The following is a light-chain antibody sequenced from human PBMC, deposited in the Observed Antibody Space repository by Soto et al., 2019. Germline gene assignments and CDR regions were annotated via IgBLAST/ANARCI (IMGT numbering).Light chain of an antibody. CDR3: QQDGSSRT. CDR1: QSVSSSY. CDR2: GAS. Sequence: EIVLTQSPGTLSLSPGERATLSCSASQSVSSSYLAWYQQKPGQAPRLLIYGASSRATGIPDRFSGSGSGTDFTLTISRLEPEDFAVYYCQQDGSSRTFGQGTKVELK. V-gene: IGKV3-20*01. J-gene: IGKJ1*01.